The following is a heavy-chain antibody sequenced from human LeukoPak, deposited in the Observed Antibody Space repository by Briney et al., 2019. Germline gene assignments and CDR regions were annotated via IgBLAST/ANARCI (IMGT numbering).Heavy chain of an antibody. CDR3: ARGGPGQQLVLVY. CDR2: VNHSGST. J-gene: IGHJ4*02. Sequence: SETPSLTCAVYGESFSGYYWSWIRQPPGKGLEWIGEVNHSGSTNYNPSLKSRVTISVDTSKNQFSLKLSSVTAADTAVYYRARGGPGQQLVLVYWGQGTLVTVSS. CDR1: GESFSGYY. V-gene: IGHV4-34*01. D-gene: IGHD6-13*01.